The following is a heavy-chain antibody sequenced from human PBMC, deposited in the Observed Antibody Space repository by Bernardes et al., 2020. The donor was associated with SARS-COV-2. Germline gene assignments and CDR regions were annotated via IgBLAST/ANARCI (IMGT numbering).Heavy chain of an antibody. CDR2: INYSGGT. CDR1: GDSISSINYC. CDR3: ARLDYYLSGTYYNARHY. V-gene: IGHV4-39*01. Sequence: SEPLSLTCTVSGDSISSINYCWGWLLQPPGKGLEWIGNINYSGGTYYTPSLQSRVTISVDMSKNQFSLRLTSVTAADTAVYFCARLDYYLSGTYYNARHYWGQGALVTVSS. J-gene: IGHJ4*02. D-gene: IGHD3-10*01.